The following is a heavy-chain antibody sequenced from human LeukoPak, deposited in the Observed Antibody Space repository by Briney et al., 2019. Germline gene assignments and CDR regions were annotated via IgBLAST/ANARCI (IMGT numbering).Heavy chain of an antibody. CDR3: AKTIAVAGTSIWFDP. D-gene: IGHD6-19*01. CDR1: GGTFSSYP. CDR2: IIPIFGTA. V-gene: IGHV1-69*13. J-gene: IGHJ5*02. Sequence: SVKVSCKASGGTFSSYPISWVRQAPGQGLEWMGGIIPIFGTADYAQKFQGRVTITADESTSTAYMELSSLRSEDTALYYCAKTIAVAGTSIWFDPWGQGTLVTVSS.